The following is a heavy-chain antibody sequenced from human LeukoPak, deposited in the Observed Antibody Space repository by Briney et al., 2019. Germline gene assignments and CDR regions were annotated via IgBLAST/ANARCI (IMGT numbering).Heavy chain of an antibody. D-gene: IGHD3-10*01. CDR2: IIPIFGTA. Sequence: SVKVSCKASGYTFTSYAISWVRQAPGQGLEWMGRIIPIFGTANYAQKFQGRVTITTDESTSTAYMELSSLRSEDTAVYYCARSGGSGMLLSLKYWGQGALVTVSS. V-gene: IGHV1-69*05. CDR3: ARSGGSGMLLSLKY. CDR1: GYTFTSYA. J-gene: IGHJ4*02.